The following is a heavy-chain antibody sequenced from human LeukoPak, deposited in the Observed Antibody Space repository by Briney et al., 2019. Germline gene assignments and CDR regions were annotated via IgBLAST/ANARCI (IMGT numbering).Heavy chain of an antibody. CDR3: AKWGDYDVLTGYYVPDY. J-gene: IGHJ4*02. D-gene: IGHD3-9*01. CDR1: GFTFSNYA. CDR2: ILGSGVTT. Sequence: GGSLRLSCAASGFTFSNYAMIWVRQAPGKGLEWVSAILGSGVTTYYADSVKGRFTVSRDNSKSTLYMQMNTLRAEDTALYYCAKWGDYDVLTGYYVPDYWGQGTLVTVSS. V-gene: IGHV3-23*01.